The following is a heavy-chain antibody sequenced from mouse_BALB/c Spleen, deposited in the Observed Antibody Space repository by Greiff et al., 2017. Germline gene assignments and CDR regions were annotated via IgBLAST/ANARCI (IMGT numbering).Heavy chain of an antibody. CDR1: GFTFSDYY. D-gene: IGHD2-1*01. J-gene: IGHJ2*01. CDR3: ARYGNYLDY. V-gene: IGHV5-4*02. Sequence: EVMLVESGGGLVKPGGSLKLSCAASGFTFSDYYMYWVRQTPEKRLEWVATISDGGSYTYYPDSVKGRFTISIDNAKNNLYLQMSSLKSEDTAMYYCARYGNYLDYWGQGTTLTVSS. CDR2: ISDGGSYT.